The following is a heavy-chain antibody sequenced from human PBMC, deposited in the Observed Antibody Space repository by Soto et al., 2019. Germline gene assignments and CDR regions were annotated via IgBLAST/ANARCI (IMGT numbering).Heavy chain of an antibody. Sequence: ASVKVSCKASGYTFTSYGISWVRQAPGQGLEWMGWISAYNGNTNYAQKLQGRVTMTTDTSTSTAYMELRSLRSDDTAVYYCARVSGYTMIVVVVVAFDIWGQGTMVTVSS. D-gene: IGHD3-22*01. CDR2: ISAYNGNT. CDR3: ARVSGYTMIVVVVVAFDI. V-gene: IGHV1-18*01. CDR1: GYTFTSYG. J-gene: IGHJ3*02.